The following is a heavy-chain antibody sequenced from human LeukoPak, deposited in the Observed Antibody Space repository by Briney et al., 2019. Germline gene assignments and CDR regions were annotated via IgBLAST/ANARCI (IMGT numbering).Heavy chain of an antibody. J-gene: IGHJ3*02. CDR1: GFTFSSYW. CDR3: AREGVQLWDDAFDI. V-gene: IGHV3-7*03. CDR2: IKQDGSEK. Sequence: GGSLRLSCAASGFTFSSYWMSRVRQAPGKGLEWVANIKQDGSEKYYVDSVKGRFTISRDNAKNSLYLQMNSLRAEDTAVYYCAREGVQLWDDAFDIWGQGTMVTVSS. D-gene: IGHD5-18*01.